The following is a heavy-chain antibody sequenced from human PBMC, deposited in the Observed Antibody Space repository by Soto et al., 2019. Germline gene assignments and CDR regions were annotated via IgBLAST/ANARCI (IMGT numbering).Heavy chain of an antibody. Sequence: QVQLVQSGAEVKKPGSSVKVSCKASGGTFSSYAISWVRQAPGQGLEWMGGIIPIFGTANYAQNFQGRVTSTADKSTRKAYIGLSRLRSEDTAVYCCAADYDCVWGSYPRLWYGMDVWGQGTTVTGSS. CDR1: GGTFSSYA. CDR2: IIPIFGTA. V-gene: IGHV1-69*06. D-gene: IGHD3-16*02. CDR3: AADYDCVWGSYPRLWYGMDV. J-gene: IGHJ6*02.